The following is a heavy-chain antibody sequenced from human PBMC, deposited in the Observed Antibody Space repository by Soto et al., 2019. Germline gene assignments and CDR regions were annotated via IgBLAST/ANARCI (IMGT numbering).Heavy chain of an antibody. CDR1: GFTFDDYA. V-gene: IGHV3-9*01. J-gene: IGHJ4*02. CDR3: AKGYDFWSGTIEY. Sequence: EVQLVESGGGLVQPGRSLRLSCAASGFTFDDYAMHWVRQAPGKGLEWVSGISWNSGSIGYADSVKGRFTISRDNAKNSLYLQMNSLRAEDTALYYCAKGYDFWSGTIEYWGQGTLVTVSS. CDR2: ISWNSGSI. D-gene: IGHD3-3*01.